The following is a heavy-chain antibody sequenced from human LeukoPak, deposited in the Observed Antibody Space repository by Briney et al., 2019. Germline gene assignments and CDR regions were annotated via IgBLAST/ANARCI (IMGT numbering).Heavy chain of an antibody. CDR3: ARRGYDSRGYLDY. CDR1: GGSISSSSYY. V-gene: IGHV4-39*07. CDR2: IYYSGST. Sequence: SETLSLTCTVSGGSISSSSYYWGWIRQPPGKGLEWIGSIYYSGSTYYNPSLKSRVTISVDTSKNQFSLKLSSVTAADTAVYYCARRGYDSRGYLDYWGQGTLVTVSS. D-gene: IGHD3-22*01. J-gene: IGHJ4*02.